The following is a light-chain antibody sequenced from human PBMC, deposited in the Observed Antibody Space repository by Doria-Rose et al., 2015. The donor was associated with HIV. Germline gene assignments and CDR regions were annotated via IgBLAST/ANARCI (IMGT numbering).Light chain of an antibody. CDR1: QSVSANY. CDR2: GAS. V-gene: IGKV3-20*01. Sequence: TQSPGTLSLSPGERATLSCRASQSVSANYLAWYQQRPCQSPRLLIYGASSRATDIPDRISGSGSGTDFTLTISRLEPEDFAVYYCHQYASSRTFGQGTKVEIK. J-gene: IGKJ1*01. CDR3: HQYASSRT.